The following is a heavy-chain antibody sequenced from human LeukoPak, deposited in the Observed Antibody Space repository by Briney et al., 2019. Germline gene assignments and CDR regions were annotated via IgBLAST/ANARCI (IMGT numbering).Heavy chain of an antibody. CDR2: IKQDGSDE. Sequence: GGSLRLSCEASGFTFSNYWMTWVRQAPGKGLEWVANIKQDGSDENYVDSVEGRFTISRDNGKNSLYLQMNSLRAEDTAVYYCARGGSDSDYWGQGTLVTVSS. D-gene: IGHD6-6*01. CDR3: ARGGSDSDY. V-gene: IGHV3-7*04. CDR1: GFTFSNYW. J-gene: IGHJ4*02.